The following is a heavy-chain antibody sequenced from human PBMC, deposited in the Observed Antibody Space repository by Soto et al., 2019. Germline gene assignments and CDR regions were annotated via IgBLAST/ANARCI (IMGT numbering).Heavy chain of an antibody. Sequence: PGGSLRLSCAASGFTFSSYGMHWVRQAPGKGLEWVAVIWYDGSNKYYADSVKGRFTISRDNSKNTLYLQMNSLRAEDTAVYYCARSSYYDFWSGYYGAAQAHFDYWGQGNLVTVSS. V-gene: IGHV3-33*01. D-gene: IGHD3-3*01. CDR2: IWYDGSNK. CDR1: GFTFSSYG. CDR3: ARSSYYDFWSGYYGAAQAHFDY. J-gene: IGHJ4*02.